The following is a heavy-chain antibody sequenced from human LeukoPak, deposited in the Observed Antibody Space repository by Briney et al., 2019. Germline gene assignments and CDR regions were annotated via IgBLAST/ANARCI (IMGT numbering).Heavy chain of an antibody. CDR1: GGSISSSSYY. CDR2: IYYSGST. V-gene: IGHV4-39*07. D-gene: IGHD3-22*01. CDR3: AREIQGNYYDSSGHPSSIYYYYGMDV. J-gene: IGHJ6*02. Sequence: PSETLSLTCTVSGGSISSSSYYWGWIRQPPGKGLEWIGSIYYSGSTYYNPSLKSRVTISVDTSKNQFSLKLSSVTAADTAVYYCAREIQGNYYDSSGHPSSIYYYYGMDVWGQGTTVTVSS.